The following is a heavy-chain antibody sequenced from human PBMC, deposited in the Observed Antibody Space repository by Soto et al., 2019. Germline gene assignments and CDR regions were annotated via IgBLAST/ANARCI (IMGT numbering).Heavy chain of an antibody. CDR2: IYYSGST. CDR3: ARPLFGRGNWFDP. J-gene: IGHJ5*02. CDR1: GGSISSSSYY. D-gene: IGHD3-10*01. Sequence: SETLSLTCTVSGGSISSSSYYWGWIRQPPGKGLEWIGSIYYSGSTYYNPSLKSRVTISVDTSKNQFSLKLSSVTAADTAVYYCARPLFGRGNWFDPWGQGTLVTSPQ. V-gene: IGHV4-39*01.